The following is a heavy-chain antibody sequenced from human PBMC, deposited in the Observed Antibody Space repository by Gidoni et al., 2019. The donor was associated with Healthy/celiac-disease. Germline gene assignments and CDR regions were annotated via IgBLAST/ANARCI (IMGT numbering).Heavy chain of an antibody. V-gene: IGHV4-34*01. CDR3: ARGVEVPAAKVRYFDY. J-gene: IGHJ4*02. Sequence: QVQLQQWGAGLLKPSETLSLTCAVYGGSFSGYYLSWIRQPPGKGLEWIGEINHSGSTNYNPSLKSRVTISVDTSKNQFSLKLSSVTAADTAVYYCARGVEVPAAKVRYFDYWGQGTLVTVSS. CDR1: GGSFSGYY. CDR2: INHSGST. D-gene: IGHD2-2*01.